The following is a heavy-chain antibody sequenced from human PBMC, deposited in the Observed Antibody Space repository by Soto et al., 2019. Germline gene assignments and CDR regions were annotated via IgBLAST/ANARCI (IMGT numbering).Heavy chain of an antibody. CDR1: GFTFGDYA. CDR3: TSAYYDFWSGYPPA. Sequence: PGGSLRLSCTASGFTFGDYAMSWFRQAPGKGLEWVGFIRSKAYGGTTEYAASVKGRFTISRDDSKSIAYLQMNSLKTEDTAVYYCTSAYYDFWSGYPPAWGQGTMVTVSS. V-gene: IGHV3-49*03. D-gene: IGHD3-3*01. J-gene: IGHJ3*01. CDR2: IRSKAYGGTT.